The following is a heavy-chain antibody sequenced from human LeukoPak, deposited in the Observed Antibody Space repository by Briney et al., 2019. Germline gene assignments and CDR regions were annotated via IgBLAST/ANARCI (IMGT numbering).Heavy chain of an antibody. Sequence: GGSLRLSCAASGFTFSIYAMSWVRQAPGKGLEWVSAISGSGGSTYYTDSVKGRFTISRDNSKNTLYLQMNSLRAEDTAVYYCAKGGSYRSQPYFDYWGQGTPVTVSS. D-gene: IGHD3-16*02. CDR2: ISGSGGST. V-gene: IGHV3-23*01. CDR3: AKGGSYRSQPYFDY. J-gene: IGHJ4*02. CDR1: GFTFSIYA.